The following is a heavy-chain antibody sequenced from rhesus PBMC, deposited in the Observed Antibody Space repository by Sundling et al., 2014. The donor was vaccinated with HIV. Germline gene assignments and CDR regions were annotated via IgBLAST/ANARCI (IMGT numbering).Heavy chain of an antibody. CDR2: IYGSGGSN. CDR1: GYSISSGYY. CDR3: ARDVTIFGLIIIDGGVGYFDY. J-gene: IGHJ4*01. Sequence: QVQLQESGPGLVKPSETLSLTCAVSGYSISSGYYWNWIRQPPGKGLEWIGSIYGSGGSNYLNPSLKSRVTLSVDTSKNQFSLKLSSVTAADTAVYYCARDVTIFGLIIIDGGVGYFDYWGQGVLVTVSS. V-gene: IGHV4-127*01. D-gene: IGHD3-3*01.